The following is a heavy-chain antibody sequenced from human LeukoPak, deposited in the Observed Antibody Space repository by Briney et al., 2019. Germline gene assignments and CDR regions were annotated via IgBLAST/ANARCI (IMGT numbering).Heavy chain of an antibody. V-gene: IGHV4-4*02. D-gene: IGHD6-13*01. CDR2: IYHSGST. J-gene: IGHJ4*02. Sequence: PSETLSLTCAVSGGSISSSNWWSWVRQPPGKGLEWIGEIYHSGSTNYNPSLKSRVTVSVDKSKNQFSLKLSSVTAADTAVYYCAGNNGYSSSWSLLDYWGQGTLVTVSS. CDR3: AGNNGYSSSWSLLDY. CDR1: GGSISSSNW.